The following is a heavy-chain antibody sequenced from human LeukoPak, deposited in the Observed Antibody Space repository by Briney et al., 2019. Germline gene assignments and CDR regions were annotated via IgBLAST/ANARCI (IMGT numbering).Heavy chain of an antibody. Sequence: GGSLRLSCAASGFTFSNYAMSCVRQAPGKGLEWVSGISGSSGTTYYTDSVQGRFTISRDNSKDTLYLQMNSLRDDDTAIYYCAKSWSCVQYNDWLCYFDYWGQGTLVTVSS. CDR1: GFTFSNYA. J-gene: IGHJ4*02. CDR2: ISGSSGTT. V-gene: IGHV3-23*01. D-gene: IGHD3-9*01. CDR3: AKSWSCVQYNDWLCYFDY.